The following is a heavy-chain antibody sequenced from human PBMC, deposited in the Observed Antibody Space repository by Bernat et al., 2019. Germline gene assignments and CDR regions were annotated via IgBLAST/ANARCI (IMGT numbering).Heavy chain of an antibody. CDR1: GGSISSYY. CDR3: AGSEMSIAARDLFDY. V-gene: IGHV4-59*01. J-gene: IGHJ4*02. Sequence: QVQLQESGPGLVKPSETLSLTCTVSGGSISSYYWSWIRQPPGKGLEWIGYIYYSGSTNYNPSLKSRVTISVDTSKNQFSLKLSSVTAADTAVYYCAGSEMSIAARDLFDYWGQGTLVTVSS. D-gene: IGHD6-6*01. CDR2: IYYSGST.